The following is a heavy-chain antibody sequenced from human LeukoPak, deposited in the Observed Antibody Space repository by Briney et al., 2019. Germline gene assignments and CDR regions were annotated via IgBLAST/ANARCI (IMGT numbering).Heavy chain of an antibody. J-gene: IGHJ4*02. CDR1: GFTFSSYA. D-gene: IGHD3-16*01. Sequence: PGGSLRLSCAASGFTFSSYAMSWLRQAPGKGLEWVSAISGSGGSTYYADSVKGRFTISRDNSKNTLYLQMNSLRAEDTAVYYCAKRSGGNQGYFDYWGQGTLVTVSS. CDR2: ISGSGGST. V-gene: IGHV3-23*01. CDR3: AKRSGGNQGYFDY.